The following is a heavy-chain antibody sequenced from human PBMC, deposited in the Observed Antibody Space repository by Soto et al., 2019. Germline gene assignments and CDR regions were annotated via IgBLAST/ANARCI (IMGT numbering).Heavy chain of an antibody. Sequence: SETLSLTCTVSGASISGYYWSWIRKSAGKGLEWIGRIYATGTTDYNPSLKSRVMMSVDTSKKQFSLKLRSVTAADTAVCYCVRDGTKTLRDWFDPWGQGISVTVSS. CDR3: VRDGTKTLRDWFDP. J-gene: IGHJ5*02. D-gene: IGHD1-1*01. CDR2: IYATGTT. V-gene: IGHV4-4*07. CDR1: GASISGYY.